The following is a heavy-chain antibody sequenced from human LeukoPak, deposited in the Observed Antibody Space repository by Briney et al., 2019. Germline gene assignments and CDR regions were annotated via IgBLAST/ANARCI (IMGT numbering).Heavy chain of an antibody. J-gene: IGHJ4*02. Sequence: GGSLRLSRAASGFTFDDYAMHWVRHAPGKGLEWVSGISWNSGSIGYADSVKGRFTISRDNAKNSLYLQMNSLRAEDTALYYCAKAPRTGFGELLHFDYWGQGTLVTVSS. CDR2: ISWNSGSI. CDR1: GFTFDDYA. D-gene: IGHD3-10*01. CDR3: AKAPRTGFGELLHFDY. V-gene: IGHV3-9*01.